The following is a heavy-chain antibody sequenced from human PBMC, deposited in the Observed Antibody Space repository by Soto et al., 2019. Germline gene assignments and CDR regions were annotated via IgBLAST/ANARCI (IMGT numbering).Heavy chain of an antibody. CDR1: GYNFTNFW. Sequence: GESLKISCKGFGYNFTNFWISWVREKPWKGREWMGRIDPSDSYSNYSPSFQGHVTISVDRSITTAYLQWSNLEASDTAIYYCATFCSPGSCYSAHHQNFGLDVCGQVTAATVSS. V-gene: IGHV5-10-1*01. CDR2: IDPSDSYS. D-gene: IGHD2-15*01. J-gene: IGHJ6*02. CDR3: ATFCSPGSCYSAHHQNFGLDV.